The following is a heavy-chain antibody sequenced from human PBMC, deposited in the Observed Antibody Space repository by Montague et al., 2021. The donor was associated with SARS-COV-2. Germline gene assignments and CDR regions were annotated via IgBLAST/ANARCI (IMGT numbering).Heavy chain of an antibody. V-gene: IGHV4-38-2*02. D-gene: IGHD3-10*01. CDR1: GCSISSGYY. CDR2: IYHSGST. CDR3: ARDCYDYGSGSYQRWFDP. J-gene: IGHJ5*02. Sequence: SETLSLTCTVSGCSISSGYYWGWIRQPPGKGLEWIGSIYHSGSTYYNPSLKSRVTISVDTSKNHFSLKLGSVTAADTAVYYCARDCYDYGSGSYQRWFDPWGQGTLVTVSS.